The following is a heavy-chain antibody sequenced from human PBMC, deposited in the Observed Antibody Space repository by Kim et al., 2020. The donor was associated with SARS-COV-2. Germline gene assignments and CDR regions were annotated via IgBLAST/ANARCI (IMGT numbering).Heavy chain of an antibody. CDR3: ARDSPYMPLDY. CDR1: GFTFSSYW. J-gene: IGHJ4*02. D-gene: IGHD2-2*01. Sequence: GGSLRLSCAAPGFTFSSYWMSWVRQVPGKGLEWVANIKQDGSEKYYVDSVKGRFTIFRDNAKNSLYLQMNSLRAEDTAVYYCARDSPYMPLDYWGQGTLVTVAS. CDR2: IKQDGSEK. V-gene: IGHV3-7*01.